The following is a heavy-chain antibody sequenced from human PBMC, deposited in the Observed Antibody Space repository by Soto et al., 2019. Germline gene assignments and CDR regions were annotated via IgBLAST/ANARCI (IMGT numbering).Heavy chain of an antibody. CDR3: ARSCTNGVCYAGLFDY. CDR2: IIPIFGTA. J-gene: IGHJ4*02. CDR1: GGTFSSYA. Sequence: QVQLVQSGAEVKKPGSSVNVSCKASGGTFSSYAISWVRQAPGQGLEWMGGIIPIFGTANYAQKFQGRVTITADESTSTAYMELSSLRSEDTAVYYCARSCTNGVCYAGLFDYWGQGTLVTVSS. V-gene: IGHV1-69*12. D-gene: IGHD2-8*01.